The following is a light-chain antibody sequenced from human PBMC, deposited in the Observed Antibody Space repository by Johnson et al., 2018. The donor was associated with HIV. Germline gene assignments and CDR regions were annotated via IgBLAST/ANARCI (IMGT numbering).Light chain of an antibody. CDR2: DNN. V-gene: IGLV1-51*01. Sequence: QSVLTQPPSVSAAPGQKVTISCSGSSSNIGNNYVSWYQQLPGTAPKLLIYDNNKRPSGIPDRFSGSKSGTSATLGITGLQTGDEADYYCGTWDSGLSVFVVGTGTKVTVL. CDR1: SSNIGNNY. CDR3: GTWDSGLSVFV. J-gene: IGLJ1*01.